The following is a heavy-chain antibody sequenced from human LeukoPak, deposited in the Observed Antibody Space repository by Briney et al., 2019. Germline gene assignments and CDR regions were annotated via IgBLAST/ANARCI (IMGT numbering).Heavy chain of an antibody. CDR3: APYGGLDY. J-gene: IGHJ4*02. D-gene: IGHD3-10*01. CDR1: GGSFSGYY. V-gene: IGHV4-34*01. Sequence: SETLSLTCAVYGGSFSGYYWSWIRQPPGKGLEWIGEINHSRSTNYNASLKSRVTISVDTSKNQFSLKLSSVTAADTAVYYCAPYGGLDYWGQGTLVTVSS. CDR2: INHSRST.